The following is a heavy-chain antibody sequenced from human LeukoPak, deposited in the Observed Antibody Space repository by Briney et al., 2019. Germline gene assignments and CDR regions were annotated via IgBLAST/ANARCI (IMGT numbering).Heavy chain of an antibody. Sequence: NAGGSLRLSCEASGFTFTNAWMNWVRQAPGKGPEWVGRMKSKRDGWSTEDAAPVKGRFTISRDDSKNTVYLQMNSLKTEDTGVYYCTTALNFAILTGLYQPIAAFDIWGQGTLVTVSS. CDR1: GFTFTNAW. CDR2: MKSKRDGWST. CDR3: TTALNFAILTGLYQPIAAFDI. J-gene: IGHJ3*02. V-gene: IGHV3-15*01. D-gene: IGHD3-9*01.